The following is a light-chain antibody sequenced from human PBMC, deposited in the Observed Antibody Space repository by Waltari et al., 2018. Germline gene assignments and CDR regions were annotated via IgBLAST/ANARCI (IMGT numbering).Light chain of an antibody. CDR2: DVS. CDR1: SSDVGGYNY. Sequence: QSALTQPASVSGSPGQSITISCTGTSSDVGGYNYVSWYQQYPGKAPKLLVYDVSYRPSGVSNRFSGSKPGNPASMTISGLQAEDEAYYYCSSYRSSSPYVFGTGTKVTVL. J-gene: IGLJ1*01. CDR3: SSYRSSSPYV. V-gene: IGLV2-14*03.